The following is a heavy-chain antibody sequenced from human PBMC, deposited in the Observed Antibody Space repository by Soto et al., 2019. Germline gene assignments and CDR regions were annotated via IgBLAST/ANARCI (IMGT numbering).Heavy chain of an antibody. J-gene: IGHJ4*02. CDR1: GFTFSSYS. CDR2: INSGSSTI. Sequence: EVQLVESGGGLVQPGGSLRLSCAASGFTFSSYSMNWVRQAPGKGLEWVSYINSGSSTIYYADSVKGRFTISGENAKNSLYLQLNSLRAEDTAVYYCARDKPRSGYEKFDYWGQGTLVTVSS. D-gene: IGHD3-3*01. CDR3: ARDKPRSGYEKFDY. V-gene: IGHV3-48*01.